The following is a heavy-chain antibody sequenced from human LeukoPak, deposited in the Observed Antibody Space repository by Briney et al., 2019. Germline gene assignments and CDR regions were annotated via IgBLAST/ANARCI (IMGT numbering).Heavy chain of an antibody. Sequence: GGSLRLSCAASGFTFSNAWLSWVRQAPGKGLEWVDRVKGKTDGGTADYAAPVKGRFTVSRDDSKNTLYLQMNSLKTEDTAVYYCTTGWLRARRFEYWGLGTLVTVSS. CDR2: VKGKTDGGTA. CDR3: TTGWLRARRFEY. CDR1: GFTFSNAW. V-gene: IGHV3-15*01. J-gene: IGHJ4*02. D-gene: IGHD5-12*01.